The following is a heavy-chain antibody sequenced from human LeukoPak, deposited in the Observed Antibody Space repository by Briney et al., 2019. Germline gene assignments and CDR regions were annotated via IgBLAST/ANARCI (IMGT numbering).Heavy chain of an antibody. D-gene: IGHD3-10*01. Sequence: GASVKVSCKASGYTFTTYDLNWVRQATGQGLEWMGWMNPNSGNTGYAQKFQGRVPMTRNTSISTAYMELNNLTSEDTAVYYCARRIRGAPTDHWGQGTLVTVSS. CDR2: MNPNSGNT. CDR1: GYTFTTYD. CDR3: ARRIRGAPTDH. V-gene: IGHV1-8*01. J-gene: IGHJ4*02.